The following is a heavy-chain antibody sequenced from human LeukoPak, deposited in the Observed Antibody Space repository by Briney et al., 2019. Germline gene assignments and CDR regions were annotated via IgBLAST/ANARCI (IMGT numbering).Heavy chain of an antibody. J-gene: IGHJ6*03. D-gene: IGHD3-16*02. CDR2: INHSGST. CDR1: GGSFSGYY. CDR3: ARANRSPLYYYYYYMDV. Sequence: PSETLSLTCAVYGGSFSGYYWSWIRQPPGKGLEWIGEINHSGSTNYNPSLKSRVTISVDTSKNQFSLKLSSVTAADTAVYYCARANRSPLYYYYYYMDVWGKGTTVTVSS. V-gene: IGHV4-34*01.